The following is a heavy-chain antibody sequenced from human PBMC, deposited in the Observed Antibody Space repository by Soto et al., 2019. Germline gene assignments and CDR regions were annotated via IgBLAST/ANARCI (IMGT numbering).Heavy chain of an antibody. CDR1: GYTLSRFC. V-gene: IGHV1-8*01. D-gene: IGHD7-27*01. CDR3: TGGPPNWGFDS. CDR2: MSPKTANT. J-gene: IGHJ5*01. Sequence: GASMKVSCKTSGYTLSRFCISWGGQAPGQGLEWMGWMSPKTANTGYAQKFQDRVTMTRSTSISTAYMELSSLTSEDTAVYYCTGGPPNWGFDSWGQGTQVTVSS.